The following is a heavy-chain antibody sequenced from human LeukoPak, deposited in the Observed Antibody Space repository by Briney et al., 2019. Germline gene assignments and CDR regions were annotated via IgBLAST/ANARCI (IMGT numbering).Heavy chain of an antibody. CDR2: TSSSGSTI. J-gene: IGHJ6*02. V-gene: IGHV3-11*01. D-gene: IGHD6-19*01. Sequence: GGSLRLSCAASGFTFSDYYMSWIRQAPGKGLEWVSYTSSSGSTIYYADSVKGRFTISRDNAKNSLYLQMNSLRAEDTAVYYCARDQVVYSSGWCLYYYGMDVWGQGTTVTVSS. CDR3: ARDQVVYSSGWCLYYYGMDV. CDR1: GFTFSDYY.